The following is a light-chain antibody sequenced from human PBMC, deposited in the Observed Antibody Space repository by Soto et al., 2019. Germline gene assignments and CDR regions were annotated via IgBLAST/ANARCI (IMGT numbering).Light chain of an antibody. J-gene: IGLJ2*01. Sequence: QSVLTQPPSVSAAPGQKVTISCSGSGSNIEKNSVSWYQQFPGTAPKLLIYDNQKRPSGIPDRFSGSKSGTSATLDITGLQAGDEADYYCAAWDDSLSAGVFGGGTQLTVL. CDR1: GSNIEKNS. CDR3: AAWDDSLSAGV. V-gene: IGLV1-51*01. CDR2: DNQ.